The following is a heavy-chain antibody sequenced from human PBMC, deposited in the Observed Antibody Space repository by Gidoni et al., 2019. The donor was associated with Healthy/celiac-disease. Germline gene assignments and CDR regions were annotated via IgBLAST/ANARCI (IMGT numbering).Heavy chain of an antibody. D-gene: IGHD6-13*01. CDR2: ISAYNGNT. V-gene: IGHV1-18*01. CDR3: ARDPPRESVGSYYYYGMDV. J-gene: IGHJ6*02. CDR1: GYTFTSYG. Sequence: QVQLVQSGAEVKKPGASVKVSCKASGYTFTSYGTSWVRKAPGQGLDWMGWISAYNGNTNYAQKLQGRVTMTTDTSTSTAYMELRSLRSDDTAVYYCARDPPRESVGSYYYYGMDVWGQGTTVTVSS.